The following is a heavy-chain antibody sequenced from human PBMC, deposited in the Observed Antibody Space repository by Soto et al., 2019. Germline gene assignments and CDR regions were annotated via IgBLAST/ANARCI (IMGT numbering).Heavy chain of an antibody. CDR1: GFTFSSYW. CDR2: VNTDESRT. Sequence: EVQLVESWGGLVQPGGSLRLSCGASGFTFSSYWMHWVRQAPGKGLVWVSRVNTDESRTSYADSVKGRFTISRDNAKNTLYLQMNSLRAEDTAVYYCARVLNGQWYFDYWGQGTQVTVSS. J-gene: IGHJ4*02. V-gene: IGHV3-74*01. CDR3: ARVLNGQWYFDY. D-gene: IGHD6-19*01.